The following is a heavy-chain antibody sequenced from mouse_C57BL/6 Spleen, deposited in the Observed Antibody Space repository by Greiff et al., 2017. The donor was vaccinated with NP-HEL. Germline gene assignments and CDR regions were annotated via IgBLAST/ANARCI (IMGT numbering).Heavy chain of an antibody. CDR2: INPSNGGT. J-gene: IGHJ4*01. CDR1: GYTFTSYW. Sequence: QVQLQQPGTELVKPGASVKLSCKASGYTFTSYWMHWVKQRPGQGLEWIGNINPSNGGTNYNETFKSKATLTVDKSSSTAYMQLSSLTSEDSAVYYCASSRYGYYAMDYWGQGTSVTVSS. D-gene: IGHD1-1*01. V-gene: IGHV1-53*01. CDR3: ASSRYGYYAMDY.